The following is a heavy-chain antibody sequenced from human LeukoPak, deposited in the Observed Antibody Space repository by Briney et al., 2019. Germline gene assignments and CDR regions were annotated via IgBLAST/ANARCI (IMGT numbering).Heavy chain of an antibody. CDR2: ISGDGGST. D-gene: IGHD6-19*01. CDR1: GFFSDNYA. V-gene: IGHV3-43*02. CDR3: ARESETSGWYDY. J-gene: IGHJ4*02. Sequence: GGSLRLSCAAPGFFSDNYAIHWVRHSPGKGLEWVCPISGDGGSTFYADSVRGRFTISRDNTRKPLSLQMSSLRSEDTALYYCARESETSGWYDYWGQGTLVTVSS.